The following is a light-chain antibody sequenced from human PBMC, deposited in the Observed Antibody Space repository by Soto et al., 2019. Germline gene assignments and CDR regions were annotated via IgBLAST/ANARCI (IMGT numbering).Light chain of an antibody. CDR2: DVS. CDR3: CSYAGSYTGV. Sequence: QSALTQPRSVSGSPGQSVTISCTGTSSDVGGYNYVSWYQQHPGKAPKLMIYDVSKRPSGVPDRFSGSKSGSTASLTISGLQAEDGADYYCCSYAGSYTGVFGGGTKLTVL. CDR1: SSDVGGYNY. V-gene: IGLV2-11*01. J-gene: IGLJ2*01.